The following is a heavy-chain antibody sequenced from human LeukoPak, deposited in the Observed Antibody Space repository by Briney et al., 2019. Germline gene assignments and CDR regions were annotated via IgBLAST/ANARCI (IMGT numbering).Heavy chain of an antibody. D-gene: IGHD6-13*01. CDR3: VKDSDELIAAVYNWFDP. CDR1: GFTFSSYG. J-gene: IGHJ5*02. V-gene: IGHV3-23*01. CDR2: ISGSGGST. Sequence: GGSLRLSCAASGFTFSSYGMSWVRQAPEKGLEWVSGISGSGGSTYYADSVKGRFTISRDNFKDTLYLQMNSLRAEDTAVYYCVKDSDELIAAVYNWFDPWGKGTQVTVSS.